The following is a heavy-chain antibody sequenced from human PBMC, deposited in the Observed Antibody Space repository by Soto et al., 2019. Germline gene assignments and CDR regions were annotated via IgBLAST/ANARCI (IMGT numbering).Heavy chain of an antibody. CDR1: GGSISSSSYY. CDR3: ARGHENTAMVTVDY. CDR2: IYYSGST. V-gene: IGHV4-39*01. J-gene: IGHJ4*02. Sequence: PSETLSLTCTVSGGSISSSSYYWGWIRQPPGKGLEWIGSIYYSGSTYYNPSLKSRVTISVDTSKNQFSLKLSSVTAADTAVYYCARGHENTAMVTVDYWGQGTLVTVSS. D-gene: IGHD5-18*01.